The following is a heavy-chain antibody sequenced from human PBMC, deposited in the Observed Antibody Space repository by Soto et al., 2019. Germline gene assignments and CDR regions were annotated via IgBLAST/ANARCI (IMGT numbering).Heavy chain of an antibody. D-gene: IGHD1-1*01. CDR3: ARDESPGTAAGYYYMDV. CDR2: INAGNGNT. CDR1: GYTFTSYA. J-gene: IGHJ6*03. V-gene: IGHV1-3*01. Sequence: ASVKVSCKASGYTFTSYAMHWVRQAPGQRLEWMGWINAGNGNTKYSQKFQGRVTITRDTSASTAYMELSSLRSEDTAVYYCARDESPGTAAGYYYMDVWGKGTTVTVSS.